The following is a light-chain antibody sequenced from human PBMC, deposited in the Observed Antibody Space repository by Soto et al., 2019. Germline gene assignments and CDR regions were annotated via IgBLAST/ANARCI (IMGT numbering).Light chain of an antibody. Sequence: EIVMTQSPATLSVSPGERATLSCRASQSVSSNLDWYQQKSGQTPRLLIYGASTRATDIPARFNGSGSGTEFTLTISSLQSEDFAVYYCQQYDNWPLTFGGGTKVEIK. CDR3: QQYDNWPLT. J-gene: IGKJ4*01. V-gene: IGKV3-15*01. CDR2: GAS. CDR1: QSVSSN.